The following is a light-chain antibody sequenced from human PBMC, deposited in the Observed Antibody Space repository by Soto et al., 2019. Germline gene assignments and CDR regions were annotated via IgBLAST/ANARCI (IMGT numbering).Light chain of an antibody. Sequence: ESVFRQSAGTLFLCPGERATLSCRASQAVGSNYLAWYQQRPGQAPRLLIYAAPSRATGIPDRISASGSGTDFTLTISRLEPDFFSYDYYQDYITSPPPFGPGTK. CDR2: AAP. CDR3: QDYITSPPP. CDR1: QAVGSNY. J-gene: IGKJ1*01. V-gene: IGKV3-20*01.